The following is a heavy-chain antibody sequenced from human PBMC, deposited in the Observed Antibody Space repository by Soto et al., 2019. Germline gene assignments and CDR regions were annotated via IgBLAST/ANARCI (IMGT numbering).Heavy chain of an antibody. V-gene: IGHV1-18*01. CDR1: GYAFTSDG. CDR2: ISAYNGNT. J-gene: IGHJ4*02. Sequence: TSVEASCKASGYAFTSDGVSWVRQAPGQGLEWMGWISAYNGNTNYAQKLQGRVTMTTDTSTSTAYMELRSLRSDDTAVYYCARDSGYSYGPFDYWGQGTLVTVSS. D-gene: IGHD5-18*01. CDR3: ARDSGYSYGPFDY.